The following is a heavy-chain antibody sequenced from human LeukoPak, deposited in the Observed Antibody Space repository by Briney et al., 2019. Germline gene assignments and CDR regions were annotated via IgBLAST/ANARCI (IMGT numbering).Heavy chain of an antibody. J-gene: IGHJ4*02. CDR1: GXTFSSYT. CDR3: ARGALRYSDY. D-gene: IGHD3-9*01. V-gene: IGHV3-48*02. Sequence: GGSLRLSCAASGXTFSSYTMNWVRQAPGKGLEWVLSISSSSSAIYYAASVKGRFTISRDNAKNSLYLQMNSLRDEDTAVYYCARGALRYSDYWGQGTLVTVSS. CDR2: ISSSSSAI.